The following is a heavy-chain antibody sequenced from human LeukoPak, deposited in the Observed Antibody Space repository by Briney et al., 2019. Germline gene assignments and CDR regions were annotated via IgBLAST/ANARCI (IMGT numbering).Heavy chain of an antibody. CDR3: ARATSIVGATVLDY. CDR2: IYHSGST. J-gene: IGHJ4*02. Sequence: SETLSLTCAVSGGSISSGGYSWSWIRQPPGKGLEWIGYIYHSGSTNYNPSLKSRVTISVDTSKNQFSLKLSSVTAADTAVYYCARATSIVGATVLDYWGQGTLVTVSS. D-gene: IGHD1-26*01. CDR1: GGSISSGGYS. V-gene: IGHV4-30-2*01.